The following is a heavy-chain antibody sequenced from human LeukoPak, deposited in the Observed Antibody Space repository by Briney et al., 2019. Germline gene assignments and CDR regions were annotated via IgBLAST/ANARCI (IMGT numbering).Heavy chain of an antibody. CDR1: GGPISSSTYY. D-gene: IGHD6-13*01. V-gene: IGHV4-39*07. CDR2: IYYSGST. Sequence: SGTLSPTGTVSGGPISSSTYYWSGSRQRPGRGVEWIGSIYYSGSTYYTPSLKSRVTISVDTSKNQFSLKLSSVTAADTAVYYCARTVSDSSSWYVYWGQGTLVTVSS. J-gene: IGHJ4*02. CDR3: ARTVSDSSSWYVY.